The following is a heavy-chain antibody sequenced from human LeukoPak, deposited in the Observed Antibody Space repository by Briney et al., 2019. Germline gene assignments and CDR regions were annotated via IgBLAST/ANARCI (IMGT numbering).Heavy chain of an antibody. J-gene: IGHJ4*02. Sequence: ASVKVSCKASGGTFSSYTISWVRQARGKGREWMGRIIPILGIANYAQKFQGRVTITADKSTSTAYMELSSLRSEDTAVYYCARARGITIFGVVTPPAFDYWGQGTLVTVSS. CDR1: GGTFSSYT. D-gene: IGHD3-3*01. V-gene: IGHV1-69*02. CDR3: ARARGITIFGVVTPPAFDY. CDR2: IIPILGIA.